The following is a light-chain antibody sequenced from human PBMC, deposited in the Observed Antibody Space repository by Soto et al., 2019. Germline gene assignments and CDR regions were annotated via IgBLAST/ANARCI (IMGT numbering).Light chain of an antibody. Sequence: QSVLTQPPSVSAAPGQKVTISCSGSNSNIGTNFVSWYQQLPGTAPKLLIYDNHKRHSEIPDRFSGSKSGTSATLGISALQTGDEADYYCGTWDTSLTVVDFGGGTKLTVL. CDR2: DNH. V-gene: IGLV1-51*01. CDR3: GTWDTSLTVVD. CDR1: NSNIGTNF. J-gene: IGLJ2*01.